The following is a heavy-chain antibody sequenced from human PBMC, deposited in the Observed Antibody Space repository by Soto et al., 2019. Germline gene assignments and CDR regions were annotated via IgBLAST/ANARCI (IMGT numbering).Heavy chain of an antibody. CDR2: IIPIFGTA. J-gene: IGHJ6*02. CDR1: GGTFSSYA. V-gene: IGHV1-69*13. D-gene: IGHD6-19*01. Sequence: ASVKVSCKASGGTFSSYAISCVRQAPGQGLEWMGGIIPIFGTANYAQKFQGRVTITADESTSTAYMELSSLRSEDTAVYYCARGQGIAVAGKLYYYGMDVWGQGTTVTVS. CDR3: ARGQGIAVAGKLYYYGMDV.